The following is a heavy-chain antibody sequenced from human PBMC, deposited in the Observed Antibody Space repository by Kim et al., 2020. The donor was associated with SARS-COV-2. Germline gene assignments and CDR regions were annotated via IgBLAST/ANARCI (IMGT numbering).Heavy chain of an antibody. CDR1: GGSISSGSYY. CDR2: IYYSGST. V-gene: IGHV4-31*03. J-gene: IGHJ5*01. D-gene: IGHD2-2*01. Sequence: SETLSLTCTVSGGSISSGSYYWGWIRQHPGKGLEWIGYIYYSGSTYYNPSLKSRVTISVDTSKNQFSLKLSSVTAADTAVYYCARDVVVPAAMSRGLGWFDPWGQGTPGTGS. CDR3: ARDVVVPAAMSRGLGWFDP.